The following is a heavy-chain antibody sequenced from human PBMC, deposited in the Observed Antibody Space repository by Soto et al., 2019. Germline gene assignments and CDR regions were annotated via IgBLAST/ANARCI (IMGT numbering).Heavy chain of an antibody. CDR3: ARESSLYGYYYGMDV. CDR1: GFTFSSYA. CDR2: ISYDGSNK. D-gene: IGHD4-17*01. J-gene: IGHJ6*02. Sequence: GGSLRLSCAASGFTFSSYAMHWVRQAPGKGLEWVAVISYDGSNKYYADSVKGRFTISRDNSKNTLYLQMNSLRAEDTAVYYCARESSLYGYYYGMDVWGQGTTVTVSS. V-gene: IGHV3-30-3*01.